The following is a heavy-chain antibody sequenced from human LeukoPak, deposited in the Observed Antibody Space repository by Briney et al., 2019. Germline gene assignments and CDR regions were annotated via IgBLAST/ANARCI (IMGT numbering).Heavy chain of an antibody. V-gene: IGHV3-23*01. J-gene: IGHJ4*02. Sequence: GGSLRLPCAASGFTFSTYAMSWVRQAPGKGLEWVSGISGSGGGTYYADSVKGRFTVSRDNSKNTLYLQMNSLRDEDTAVYYCAKEFGATTKAYWGQGTLVTVSS. CDR1: GFTFSTYA. CDR3: AKEFGATTKAY. CDR2: ISGSGGGT. D-gene: IGHD1-7*01.